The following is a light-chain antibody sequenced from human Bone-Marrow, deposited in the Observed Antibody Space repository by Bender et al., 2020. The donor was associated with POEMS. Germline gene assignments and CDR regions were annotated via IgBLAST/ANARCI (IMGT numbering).Light chain of an antibody. CDR2: EDN. CDR1: SGSIASNY. CDR3: QSYDSDIYVV. Sequence: NFMLTQPHSVSESPGKTVTISCTATSGSIASNYVQWYQQRPGRAPTIVIFEDNQRPSGVPDRFSGSIDSSSNSASLIISGLKTEDEADYYSQSYDSDIYVVFGGGTKVTVL. J-gene: IGLJ2*01. V-gene: IGLV6-57*02.